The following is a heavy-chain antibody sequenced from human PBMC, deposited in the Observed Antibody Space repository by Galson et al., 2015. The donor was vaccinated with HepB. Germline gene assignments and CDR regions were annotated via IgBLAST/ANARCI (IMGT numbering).Heavy chain of an antibody. V-gene: IGHV4-39*01. J-gene: IGHJ4*02. CDR3: ARAGRYSSRYFDY. D-gene: IGHD6-13*01. CDR1: GGSISSSTFY. Sequence: ETLSLTCSVSGGSISSSTFYWGWIRQPPGKGLAWIGSISYSGSTYYNPSLRSRVTISLDTSTNQFSLKLSSVTAADTAVHYWARAGRYSSRYFDYWGQGTLVTVSS. CDR2: ISYSGST.